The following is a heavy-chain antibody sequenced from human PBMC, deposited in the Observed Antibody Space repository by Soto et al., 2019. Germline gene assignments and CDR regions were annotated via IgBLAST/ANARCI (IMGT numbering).Heavy chain of an antibody. Sequence: PSETLSLTCTVSGGSISSGSYYWGWIRQPPGKGLEWIGSIYYSGSTYYNPSLKSRVTISVDTSKNQFSLKLSSVTAADTAVYYCARLYCSSTSCYGFDYWGQGTLVTVSS. D-gene: IGHD2-2*01. V-gene: IGHV4-39*01. CDR3: ARLYCSSTSCYGFDY. CDR1: GGSISSGSYY. CDR2: IYYSGST. J-gene: IGHJ4*02.